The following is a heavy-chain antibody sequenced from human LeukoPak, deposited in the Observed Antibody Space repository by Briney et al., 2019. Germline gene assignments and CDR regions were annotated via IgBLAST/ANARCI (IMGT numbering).Heavy chain of an antibody. CDR1: GFTVGSNY. J-gene: IGHJ3*02. CDR3: ARVVGLGAFDI. D-gene: IGHD1-26*01. Sequence: GGSLRLSCAASGFTVGSNYMSWVRQAPGKGLEWVSVIYSGGSTYYADSVKGRFTISRDNSKNTLYLQMNSLRAEDTAVYYCARVVGLGAFDIWGQGTMVTVSS. V-gene: IGHV3-53*01. CDR2: IYSGGST.